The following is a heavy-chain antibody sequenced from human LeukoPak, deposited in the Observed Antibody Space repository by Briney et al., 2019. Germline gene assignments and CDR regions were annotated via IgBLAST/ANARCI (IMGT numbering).Heavy chain of an antibody. V-gene: IGHV3-7*01. J-gene: IGHJ4*02. CDR1: GFTFSSYW. D-gene: IGHD3-10*01. CDR2: IKQDGSEK. Sequence: GGSLRLSCAASGFTFSSYWMSWVRQAPGKGLEWVANIKQDGSEKYYVDSVKGRFTISRDNAKNSLYLQMNSLRAEDTAVYYCAKDLRKYGSESSCFHYWGQGTLVTVSS. CDR3: AKDLRKYGSESSCFHY.